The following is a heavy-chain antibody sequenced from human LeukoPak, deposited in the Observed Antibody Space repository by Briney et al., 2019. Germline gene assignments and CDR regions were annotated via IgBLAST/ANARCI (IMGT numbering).Heavy chain of an antibody. CDR2: INHSGST. D-gene: IGHD3-22*01. J-gene: IGHJ4*02. Sequence: PSETLSLTCAVYGGSFSGYYWSWIRQPPGKGLEWIGEINHSGSTNYNPSLKSRVTISVDTSKNQFSLKLSSVTAADTAVYYCARLPYYYDSSGFPYWGQGTLVTVSS. V-gene: IGHV4-34*01. CDR3: ARLPYYYDSSGFPY. CDR1: GGSFSGYY.